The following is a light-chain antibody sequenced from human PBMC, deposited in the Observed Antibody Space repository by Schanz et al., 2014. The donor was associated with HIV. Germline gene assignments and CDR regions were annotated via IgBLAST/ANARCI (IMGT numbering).Light chain of an antibody. CDR3: SSYTTSSTLV. CDR1: SGDVGRYDY. V-gene: IGLV2-14*03. CDR2: DVT. Sequence: QSALTQPASVSGSLGQSITISCTGTSGDVGRYDYVSWYQQHPGQAPKLLIYDVTYRPSGISNRFSGSKSGYTASLTISGLQAEDEADYYCSSYTTSSTLVFGGGTKVTVL. J-gene: IGLJ2*01.